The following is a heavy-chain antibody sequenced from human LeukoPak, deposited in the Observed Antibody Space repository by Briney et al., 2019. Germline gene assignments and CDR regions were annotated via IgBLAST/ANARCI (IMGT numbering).Heavy chain of an antibody. J-gene: IGHJ5*02. Sequence: GGSLRLSCATSGFTFMNYAMSWVRQAPGKGLEWVSGISGSGGSTYYADSLKGRFTISRDNSKDTLYVQMNSLRAEDTAVYYCARDLGQYYDTSDNWFDPWGQGTLVTVSS. V-gene: IGHV3-23*01. CDR2: ISGSGGST. D-gene: IGHD3-22*01. CDR3: ARDLGQYYDTSDNWFDP. CDR1: GFTFMNYA.